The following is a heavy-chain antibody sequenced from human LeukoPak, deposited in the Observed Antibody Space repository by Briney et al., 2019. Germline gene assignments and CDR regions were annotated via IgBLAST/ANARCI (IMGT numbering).Heavy chain of an antibody. CDR3: AGVHSWFDP. Sequence: SETLSLTCTVSGGSISSYYWSWIRQPPGKGLEWIGYIYYSGSTNHNPSLKSRVTISVDTSKNQFSLKLSSVTAADTAVYYCAGVHSWFDPWGQGTLVTVSS. V-gene: IGHV4-59*01. J-gene: IGHJ5*02. CDR2: IYYSGST. CDR1: GGSISSYY.